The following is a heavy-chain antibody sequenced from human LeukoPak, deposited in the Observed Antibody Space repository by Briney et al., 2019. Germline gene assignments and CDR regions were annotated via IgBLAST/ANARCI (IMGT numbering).Heavy chain of an antibody. V-gene: IGHV1-18*01. D-gene: IGHD2-2*01. CDR1: GYTFTSYG. J-gene: IGHJ4*02. CDR2: ISAYNGNT. Sequence: GASVKVSCKASGYTFTSYGISWVRQAPGQGLEWMGWISAYNGNTNYAQKLQGRVTMTTDTSTSTAYMELRSLRSDDTAVYYCARDRYCSSTSCYSGPLANWGQGTLVTVSS. CDR3: ARDRYCSSTSCYSGPLAN.